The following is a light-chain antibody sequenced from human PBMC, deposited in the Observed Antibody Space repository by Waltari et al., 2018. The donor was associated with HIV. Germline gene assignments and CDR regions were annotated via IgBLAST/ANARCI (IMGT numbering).Light chain of an antibody. CDR2: GAT. V-gene: IGKV3-20*01. Sequence: EIVLTQSPGTLSLSPGQRATLSCRASQSVSGSFLAWYQHKAGQAPRLLIYGATNRATGTPHRFSGSGSGSDFTLTISRLEPEDFAIYYCQHFDSSTMYTFGQGTKVETK. CDR3: QHFDSSTMYT. CDR1: QSVSGSF. J-gene: IGKJ2*01.